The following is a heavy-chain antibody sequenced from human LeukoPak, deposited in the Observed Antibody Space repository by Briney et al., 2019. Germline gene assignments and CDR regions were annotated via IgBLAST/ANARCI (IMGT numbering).Heavy chain of an antibody. J-gene: IGHJ3*02. D-gene: IGHD1-7*01. CDR2: IYYSGST. CDR3: ARGGTGTLSAAFDI. V-gene: IGHV4-31*03. CDR1: GGSISSGGYY. Sequence: PSETLSLTCTVSGGSISSGGYYWSWIRQHPGKGLEWIGYIYYSGSTYYNPSLKSRVTISVDTSKNQFSLKLSSVTAADTAVYYCARGGTGTLSAAFDIWGQGTMVTVSS.